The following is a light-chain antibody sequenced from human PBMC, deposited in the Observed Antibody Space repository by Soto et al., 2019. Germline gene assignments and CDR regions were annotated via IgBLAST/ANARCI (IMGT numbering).Light chain of an antibody. J-gene: IGKJ4*01. V-gene: IGKV3D-15*01. CDR3: QQYNNCPLT. Sequence: EIVLTQSPATLSVSPGERATLSCRASQTISRNLAWYHQKPGQPPRLLIYDASTRAAGFPARFSGSGSGTEFTITISSLQSEDSGVYYCQQYNNCPLTFGGGTTVEIK. CDR1: QTISRN. CDR2: DAS.